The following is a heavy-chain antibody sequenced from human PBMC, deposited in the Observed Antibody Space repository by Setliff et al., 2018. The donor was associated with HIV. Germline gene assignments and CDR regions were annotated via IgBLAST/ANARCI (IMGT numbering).Heavy chain of an antibody. Sequence: SETLSLTCAIYGGSFSGYFWIWIRQPPGKGLEWIGEINHRGSIYYNSSLKSRVTIAVDTSKNQFSLNLSAVTAADTAVYYCARGSVFWDRGPGLWGQGTLVTVSS. V-gene: IGHV4-34*01. CDR1: GGSFSGYF. J-gene: IGHJ4*02. CDR3: ARGSVFWDRGPGL. CDR2: INHRGSI. D-gene: IGHD3-10*01.